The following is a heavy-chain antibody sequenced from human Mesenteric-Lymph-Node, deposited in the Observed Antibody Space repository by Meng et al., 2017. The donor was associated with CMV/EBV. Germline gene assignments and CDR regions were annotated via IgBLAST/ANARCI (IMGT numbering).Heavy chain of an antibody. CDR1: GFAFSSDG. V-gene: IGHV3-23*01. CDR2: ISSSGNTA. Sequence: GESLKISCAASGFAFSSDGMSWVRQAPGKGLEWVSAISSSGNTAYYADSVKGRFTISRDNSKNTLYLQMNSLRADDTAVYYCASGGYYDFWSGYQMPHYWGQGTLVTVSS. J-gene: IGHJ4*02. D-gene: IGHD3-3*01. CDR3: ASGGYYDFWSGYQMPHY.